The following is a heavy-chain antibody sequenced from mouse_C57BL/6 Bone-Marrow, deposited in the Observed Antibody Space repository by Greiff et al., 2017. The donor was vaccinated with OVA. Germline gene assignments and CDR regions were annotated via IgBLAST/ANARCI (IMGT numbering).Heavy chain of an antibody. CDR2: SRNKANDYTT. D-gene: IGHD1-1*01. CDR1: GFTFSDFY. V-gene: IGHV7-1*01. J-gene: IGHJ1*03. CDR3: ARDGYYGSSSWYFDV. Sequence: EVKVVESGGGLVQSGRSLRLSCATSGFTFSDFYMEWVRQAPGKGLEWIAASRNKANDYTTEYSASVKGRFIVSRDTSQSILYLQMNALRAEDTAIYYCARDGYYGSSSWYFDVWGTGTTVTVSS.